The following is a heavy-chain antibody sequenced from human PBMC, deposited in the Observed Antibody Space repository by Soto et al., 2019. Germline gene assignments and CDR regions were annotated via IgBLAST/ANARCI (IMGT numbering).Heavy chain of an antibody. CDR3: AKDRVDHNSALDPFDR. J-gene: IGHJ3*02. V-gene: IGHV3-23*01. CDR2: LGGSNSET. D-gene: IGHD2-15*01. CDR1: GFTFSDFA. Sequence: EEQLLDSGGGLVQPGGSLRLSCAASGFTFSDFAMSWVRQAPGKGLEWVSGLGGSNSETQYAASVEGRFTVSRDNSKRTLFLQMNSLRRWDTAVYYCAKDRVDHNSALDPFDRWGQGTVVTVSS.